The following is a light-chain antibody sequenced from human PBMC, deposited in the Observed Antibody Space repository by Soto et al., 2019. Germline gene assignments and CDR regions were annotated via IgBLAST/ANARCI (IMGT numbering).Light chain of an antibody. Sequence: EIVLTQSPATLSLSPGERATLSCRASQSVSSYLAWYQQKPGQAPRLLIYDASNRATGIPARFSGSGSGTDFTLTISSLEPEDFAVYYCQQRSNGPPGYTFGQGTKLEL. CDR2: DAS. CDR3: QQRSNGPPGYT. V-gene: IGKV3-11*01. CDR1: QSVSSY. J-gene: IGKJ2*01.